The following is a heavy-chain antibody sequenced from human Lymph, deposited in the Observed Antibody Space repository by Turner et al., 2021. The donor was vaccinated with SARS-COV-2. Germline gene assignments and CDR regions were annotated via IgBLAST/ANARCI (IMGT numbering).Heavy chain of an antibody. J-gene: IGHJ6*02. D-gene: IGHD1-26*01. Sequence: DVKLVESGGGLVQHGRSLRLSLAASVFTFDDYAMHWVRQAPGKGLEWFAGSTWDSGTRGYADSVKGRFTISRDNAKNSLYLQMNSLRAEDTAVYYCAKDVYRITFSDHDYGMNVWGQGTTVTVSS. CDR2: STWDSGTR. V-gene: IGHV3-9*01. CDR3: AKDVYRITFSDHDYGMNV. CDR1: VFTFDDYA.